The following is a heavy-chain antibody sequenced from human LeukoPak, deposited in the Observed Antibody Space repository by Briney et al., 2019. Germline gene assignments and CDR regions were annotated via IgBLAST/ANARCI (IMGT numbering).Heavy chain of an antibody. D-gene: IGHD3-22*01. Sequence: PGGSLRLSCAVSGITLSNYGMSWVRQAPGKGREWVAGISGSGGATNYADSVKGQFTISRDNPKNTPYLQMNSLRGEDRAVYFCAKRGVVIRVILVGFHKEAYYFDSWGQGALVTVSS. J-gene: IGHJ4*02. CDR3: AKRGVVIRVILVGFHKEAYYFDS. CDR2: ISGSGGAT. CDR1: GITLSNYG. V-gene: IGHV3-23*01.